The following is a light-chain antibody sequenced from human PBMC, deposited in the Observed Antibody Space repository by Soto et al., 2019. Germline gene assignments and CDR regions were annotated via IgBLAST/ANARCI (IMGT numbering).Light chain of an antibody. J-gene: IGKJ2*01. Sequence: EIVMTQSPATLSVSPGERATLSCRASHSVSSNLAWYQQKPVQAPRLLIYGASTRATGIPARFSGSRSGTEFTLTISSLQSEDFAVYYCQQYNNWPYTFGQGTKLEIK. CDR3: QQYNNWPYT. V-gene: IGKV3-15*01. CDR1: HSVSSN. CDR2: GAS.